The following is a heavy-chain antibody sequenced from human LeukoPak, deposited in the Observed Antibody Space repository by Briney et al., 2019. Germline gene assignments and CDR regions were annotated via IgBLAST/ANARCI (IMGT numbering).Heavy chain of an antibody. CDR2: ISSSSSYI. D-gene: IGHD6-13*01. CDR1: GFTFSSYS. J-gene: IGHJ4*02. CDR3: AREGPSWYVFDH. V-gene: IGHV3-21*01. Sequence: GGSLRLSCAASGFTFSSYSMNWVRQAPGKGLEWVSSISSSSSYIYYADSVKGRFTISRDNAKNSLYLQMNSLRAEDTAVYYCAREGPSWYVFDHWGQGTLVTVSS.